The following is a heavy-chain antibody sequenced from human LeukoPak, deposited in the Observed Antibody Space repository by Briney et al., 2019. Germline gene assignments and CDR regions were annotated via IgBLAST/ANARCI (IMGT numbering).Heavy chain of an antibody. D-gene: IGHD3-10*01. J-gene: IGHJ5*02. CDR3: ARQGGLGSYSGRYFDP. CDR1: GGSISDGSYS. V-gene: IGHV4-30-2*01. CDR2: VFQSGNT. Sequence: SQTLSLTCAVSGGSISDGSYSWNWLRQPPGKGLEWIGHVFQSGNTFYSPSLRSRLTFSVDRSKNQFYLNLTSVTAADTAIYYCARQGGLGSYSGRYFDPWGHGILVTVSS.